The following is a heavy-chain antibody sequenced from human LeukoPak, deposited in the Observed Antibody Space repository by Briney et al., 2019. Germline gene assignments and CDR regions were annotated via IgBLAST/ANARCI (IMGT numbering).Heavy chain of an antibody. CDR1: GFTFSSYS. Sequence: PGGSLRLSCAASGFTFSSYSMNWVRQAPGKGLEWVSSISSSSSYIYYADSVKGRFTISRDNAKNSLYLQMNSLRAEDTAVYYCARDERDYDQLIDYWGQGTLVTVSS. CDR3: ARDERDYDQLIDY. CDR2: ISSSSSYI. D-gene: IGHD3-3*01. J-gene: IGHJ4*02. V-gene: IGHV3-21*01.